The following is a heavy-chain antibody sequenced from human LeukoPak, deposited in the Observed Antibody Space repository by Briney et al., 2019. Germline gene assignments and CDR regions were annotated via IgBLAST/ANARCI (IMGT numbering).Heavy chain of an antibody. CDR2: ISYDGSNK. CDR1: GFTFSSYA. CDR3: ARDRRRFLELLPLDV. D-gene: IGHD3-3*01. V-gene: IGHV3-30*01. Sequence: GGSLRLSCAASGFTFSSYAMHWVRQAPGKGLEWVAVISYDGSNKYYADSVKGRFTISRDNSKNTLYLQMNSLRAEDTAVYYCARDRRRFLELLPLDVWGKGTTVTVSS. J-gene: IGHJ6*04.